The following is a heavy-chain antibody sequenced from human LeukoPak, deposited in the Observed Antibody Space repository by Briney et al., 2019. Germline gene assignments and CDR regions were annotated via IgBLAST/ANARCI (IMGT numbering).Heavy chain of an antibody. CDR3: ARDRYSSMWSVFEY. Sequence: GGSLRLSCAASGFTLSSFGMHWVRQSPGKGLEWVAVIWYDGSTKVYADSVKGRFTISRDNSRNTLYLQVNSLRAEDTAVYYCARDRYSSMWSVFEYWGQGTLVTVSS. D-gene: IGHD6-13*01. CDR2: IWYDGSTK. V-gene: IGHV3-33*01. CDR1: GFTLSSFG. J-gene: IGHJ4*02.